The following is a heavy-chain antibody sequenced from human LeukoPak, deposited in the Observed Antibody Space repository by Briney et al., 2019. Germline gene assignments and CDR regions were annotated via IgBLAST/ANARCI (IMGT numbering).Heavy chain of an antibody. Sequence: GGSLRLSCAASGFTFSSYSMNWVRQAPGEGLEWVSSISSSSSYIYYADSVKGRFTISRDNAKKSLYLQMNSLRAEDTAVYYCARDRPDYYDSSGYYYPVDYWGQGTLVTVSS. D-gene: IGHD3-22*01. J-gene: IGHJ4*02. CDR1: GFTFSSYS. V-gene: IGHV3-21*01. CDR2: ISSSSSYI. CDR3: ARDRPDYYDSSGYYYPVDY.